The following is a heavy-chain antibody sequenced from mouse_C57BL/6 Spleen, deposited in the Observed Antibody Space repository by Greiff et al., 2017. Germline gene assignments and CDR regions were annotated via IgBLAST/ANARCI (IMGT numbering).Heavy chain of an antibody. CDR1: GYSITSGYY. D-gene: IGHD2-1*01. CDR2: ISYDGSN. CDR3: ARWNGNGYAMDY. V-gene: IGHV3-6*01. Sequence: EVKLQESGPGLVKPSQSLSLTCSVTGYSITSGYYWNWIRQFPGNKLEWMGYISYDGSNNYNPSLKNRISITRDTSKNQFFLKLNSVTTEDTATYYCARWNGNGYAMDYWGQGTSVTVSS. J-gene: IGHJ4*01.